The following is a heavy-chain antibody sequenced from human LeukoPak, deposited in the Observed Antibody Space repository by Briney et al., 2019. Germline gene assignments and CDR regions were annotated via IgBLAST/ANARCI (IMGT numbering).Heavy chain of an antibody. CDR2: ISYDGSYE. D-gene: IGHD6-13*01. V-gene: IGHV3-30*03. CDR3: ARSKSGSSWYLPDY. J-gene: IGHJ4*02. CDR1: GFTFSSYG. Sequence: GTSLRLPCAASGFTFSSYGMHWVRQAPGKGLEWLAVISYDGSYEYYADSVKGRFTISRDNSKNTLYLQMSSLRTEDTAVYYCARSKSGSSWYLPDYWGQGTLVTVSS.